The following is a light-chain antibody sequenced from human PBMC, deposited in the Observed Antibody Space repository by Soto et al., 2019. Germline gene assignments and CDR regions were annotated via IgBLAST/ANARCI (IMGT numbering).Light chain of an antibody. CDR3: TAFSANRVYL. V-gene: IGLV2-14*01. J-gene: IGLJ1*01. CDR1: SNDIGSYDY. Sequence: VGTEPFSGSRFAGQAITIFCTGNSNDIGSYDYVCWYQQHPGKAPRLLIHGVHNRSPGISGRFSASKSGLTASLTISGLQAEDEADYYCTAFSANRVYLFGPGTKVTVL. CDR2: GVH.